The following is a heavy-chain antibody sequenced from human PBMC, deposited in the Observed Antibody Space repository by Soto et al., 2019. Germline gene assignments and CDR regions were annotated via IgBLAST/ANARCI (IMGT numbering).Heavy chain of an antibody. D-gene: IGHD7-27*01. V-gene: IGHV4-31*03. CDR3: ARSHRDNWGSRDYLAY. CDR1: GGSISSGGYY. Sequence: SETVSLTCTVSGGSISSGGYYWSWILQHPGKGLEWIGYIYYNGDTYYNPSLKSRVSISIDTSKNQFSLRLTSVTAADTAVYYCARSHRDNWGSRDYLAYWGQGTLVTVSS. J-gene: IGHJ4*02. CDR2: IYYNGDT.